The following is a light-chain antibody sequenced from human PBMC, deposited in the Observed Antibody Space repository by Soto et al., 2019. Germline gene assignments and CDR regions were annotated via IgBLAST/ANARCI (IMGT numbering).Light chain of an antibody. CDR1: QSLLHSNGYNY. J-gene: IGKJ1*01. Sequence: ETVMTQSPLSLPVTPGEPASISCRSSQSLLHSNGYNYLDWYLQKPGQSPQLLIYLGSNRASGVPDRFSGSGSGTDFTLKISRVEAEDVGVYYCMQALQTPPWTFGQGTKVDIK. CDR3: MQALQTPPWT. V-gene: IGKV2-28*01. CDR2: LGS.